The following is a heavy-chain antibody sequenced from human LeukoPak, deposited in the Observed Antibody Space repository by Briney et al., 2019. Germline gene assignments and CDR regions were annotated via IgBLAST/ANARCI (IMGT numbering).Heavy chain of an antibody. J-gene: IGHJ4*02. CDR1: GFTFSDYY. D-gene: IGHD4/OR15-4a*01. CDR3: ATYGYGADYFDY. Sequence: GASLRLSCAASGFTFSDYYMSWIRQAPGKGLEWVSYISSGGDTTYYADSVTGRFTISRDNAKNSLYLQMNSLRAEDTAIYYCATYGYGADYFDYWGQGTLVTVST. V-gene: IGHV3-11*01. CDR2: ISSGGDTT.